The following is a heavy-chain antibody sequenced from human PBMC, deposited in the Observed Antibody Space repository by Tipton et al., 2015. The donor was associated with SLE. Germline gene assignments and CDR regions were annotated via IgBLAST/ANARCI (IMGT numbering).Heavy chain of an antibody. Sequence: TLSLTCAVYGGSFSGYYWSWIRQPPGKGLEWIGYIYYSGSTYYNPSLKSRVTISVDTSKNQFSLKLSSVTAADTAVYYCASGAPPSNWGQGTLVTVSS. D-gene: IGHD3-16*01. CDR1: GGSFSGYY. CDR2: IYYSGST. CDR3: ASGAPPSN. J-gene: IGHJ4*02. V-gene: IGHV4-34*09.